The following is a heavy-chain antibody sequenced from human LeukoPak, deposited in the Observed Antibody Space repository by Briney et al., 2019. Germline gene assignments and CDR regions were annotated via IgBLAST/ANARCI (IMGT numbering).Heavy chain of an antibody. CDR3: ARVIAARPLRGESYYYYMDV. V-gene: IGHV3-66*01. Sequence: GGSLRLSCAASGFTVSSNYMSWVRQAPGKGLEWVSVIYSGGSTYYADSVKGRFTISRDNSKNTLYLQMNSLRAEDTAVYYCARVIAARPLRGESYYYYMDVWGKGTTVTVSS. J-gene: IGHJ6*03. D-gene: IGHD6-6*01. CDR1: GFTVSSNY. CDR2: IYSGGST.